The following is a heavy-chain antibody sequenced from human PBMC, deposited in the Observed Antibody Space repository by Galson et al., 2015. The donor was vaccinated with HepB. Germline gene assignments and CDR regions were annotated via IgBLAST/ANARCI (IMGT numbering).Heavy chain of an antibody. Sequence: SLRLSCAASGFSFSNYGMNWVRQAPGKGLDWVSAIGGLGWVSGTGGRGATYYADSVKGRFTISRDNSKNTLYLQMNSLRPEDTAVYYCAKGGWYCSAGSCMGFDSWGQGTPVTVSS. CDR2: IGGLGWVSGTGGRGAT. J-gene: IGHJ4*02. CDR1: GFSFSNYG. V-gene: IGHV3-23*01. D-gene: IGHD2-15*01. CDR3: AKGGWYCSAGSCMGFDS.